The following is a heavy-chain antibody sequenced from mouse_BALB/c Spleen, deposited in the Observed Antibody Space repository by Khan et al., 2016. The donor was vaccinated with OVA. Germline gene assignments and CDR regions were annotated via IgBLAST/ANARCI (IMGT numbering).Heavy chain of an antibody. J-gene: IGHJ3*01. D-gene: IGHD1-3*01. CDR1: GYSFTSYL. CDR2: IYPGNGDT. CDR3: ERGGYSSFAY. Sequence: EVQLQQSGTVLARPGASVKMSCKASGYSFTSYLIHWVKQRPGQGLEWIGDIYPGNGDTTYNQKFKDKATLTAGKSSTTAYMELSSLTSEDSAVYYCERGGYSSFAYWGQGTLVTVSA. V-gene: IGHV1-5*01.